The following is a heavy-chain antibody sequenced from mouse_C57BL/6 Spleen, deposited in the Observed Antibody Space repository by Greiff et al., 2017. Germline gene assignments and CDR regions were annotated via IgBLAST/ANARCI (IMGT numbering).Heavy chain of an antibody. J-gene: IGHJ1*03. CDR1: GYSFTGYY. CDR2: INPSTGGT. V-gene: IGHV1-42*01. D-gene: IGHD2-1*01. Sequence: VQLQQSGPELVKPGASVKISCKASGYSFTGYYMNWVKQSPEKSLEWIGEINPSTGGTTYNQKFKAKATLTVDKSSSTAYMQLKSLTSEDSAVSYCASGNLEYFDVWGTGTTVTVSS. CDR3: ASGNLEYFDV.